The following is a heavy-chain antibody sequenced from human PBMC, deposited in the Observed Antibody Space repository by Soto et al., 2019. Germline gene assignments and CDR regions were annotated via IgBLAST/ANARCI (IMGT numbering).Heavy chain of an antibody. Sequence: ASVKVFCKASGYTFTSYGISWVRQAPGQGLEWMGWISAYNGNTNYAQKLQGRVTMTTDTSTSTAYMELRSLRSDDTAVYYCARVDYDILTGYYLGQDYWGQGTLVTVSS. V-gene: IGHV1-18*01. CDR3: ARVDYDILTGYYLGQDY. D-gene: IGHD3-9*01. CDR1: GYTFTSYG. J-gene: IGHJ4*02. CDR2: ISAYNGNT.